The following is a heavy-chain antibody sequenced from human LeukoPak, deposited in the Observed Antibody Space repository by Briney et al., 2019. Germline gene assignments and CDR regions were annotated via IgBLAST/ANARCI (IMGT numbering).Heavy chain of an antibody. CDR1: GDNVSSKSAA. V-gene: IGHV6-1*01. Sequence: SQTLSLTCAISGDNVSSKSAAWNWITQSPSRGLEWLGRTYYRSKWYNDYAVSVKSRITINPDTSKNQFSLQLNSVTPEDTAVYYCARSEGYFQHWGQGTLVTVSS. CDR3: ARSEGYFQH. J-gene: IGHJ1*01. CDR2: TYYRSKWYN.